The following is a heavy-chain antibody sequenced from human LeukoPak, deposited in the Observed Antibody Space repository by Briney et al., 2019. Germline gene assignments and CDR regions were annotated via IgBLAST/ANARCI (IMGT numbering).Heavy chain of an antibody. CDR2: INPKSGGT. Sequence: ASVKVSCKASGYTFTDYYIHWVRQAPGQGLEWMGRINPKSGGTNYAQKFQGRVTMTRDTSISTAYMELSSLRSEDTAVYYCARGVAGAAFDYWGQGTLVTVSS. D-gene: IGHD1-26*01. CDR3: ARGVAGAAFDY. V-gene: IGHV1-2*06. CDR1: GYTFTDYY. J-gene: IGHJ4*02.